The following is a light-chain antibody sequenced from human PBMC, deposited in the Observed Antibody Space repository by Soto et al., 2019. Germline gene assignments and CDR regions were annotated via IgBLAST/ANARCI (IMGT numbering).Light chain of an antibody. Sequence: DIHMTQSPSSLSASIGDRITITCRASQSISSHLYWFQQKPGQAPKLLIYAASSLQSGVPSRFSGSGSGTDFTLTISSLQPVDFATYYCQQSYSNSITFGQGTRLEIK. V-gene: IGKV1-39*01. CDR2: AAS. CDR3: QQSYSNSIT. J-gene: IGKJ5*01. CDR1: QSISSH.